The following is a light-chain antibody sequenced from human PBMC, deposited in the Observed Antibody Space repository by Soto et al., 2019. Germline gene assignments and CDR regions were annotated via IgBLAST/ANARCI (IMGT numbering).Light chain of an antibody. CDR3: HQVYTYPRP. CDR1: QGVRSY. CDR2: GAS. J-gene: IGKJ1*01. V-gene: IGKV1-9*01. Sequence: SQSPATLSVSEGDRVTVTCRASQGVRSYLAWFQQRPGKAPKLLIFGASTLQNGVPARFSGGGFGTEFTLTITSLQPEDFATYCCHQVYTYPRPFGQGTKVDI.